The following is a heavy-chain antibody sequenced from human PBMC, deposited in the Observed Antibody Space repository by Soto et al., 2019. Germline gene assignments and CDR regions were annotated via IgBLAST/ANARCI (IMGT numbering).Heavy chain of an antibody. V-gene: IGHV4-34*01. CDR2: INHSGST. D-gene: IGHD3-16*01. J-gene: IGHJ5*01. CDR3: ARGGPIIWRIRRGGSHWFDS. CDR1: GGSFSGYY. Sequence: PSETLSLTCAVYGGSFSGYYWSWIRQPPGKGLEWIGEINHSGSTNYNPSLKSRVTISVDTSKNQFSLKLSSVTAADTAVYYCARGGPIIWRIRRGGSHWFDSWGQGTLVTVAS.